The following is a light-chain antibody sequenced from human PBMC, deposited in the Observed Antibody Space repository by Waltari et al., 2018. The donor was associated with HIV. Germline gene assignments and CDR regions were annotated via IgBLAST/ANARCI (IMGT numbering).Light chain of an antibody. CDR2: RAS. J-gene: IGKJ2*01. CDR3: QQYNDWPRGP. CDR1: QSVSSN. Sequence: EIVLTQSPATLSVSTGERATLSCRASQSVSSNLAWYQQKPGQAPRLLIYRASTRTTGIPARFSGSGSGKEFTLTISSLQSEDFAVYYCQQYNDWPRGPFGQGTRLEIK. V-gene: IGKV3-15*01.